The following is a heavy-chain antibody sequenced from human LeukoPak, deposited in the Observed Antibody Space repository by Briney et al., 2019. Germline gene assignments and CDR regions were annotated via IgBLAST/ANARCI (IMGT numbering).Heavy chain of an antibody. V-gene: IGHV3-20*04. J-gene: IGHJ4*02. CDR2: INRNGGNT. Sequence: GRSPRLSCAASGFTFDDYGMSWVRQAPGKGLECVSNINRNGGNTAYADSGKGRFTISRDNAKNSLYLQMTSLRAEDTALYYCARDHGAIALTNYLDYWGQGTLVTVSS. D-gene: IGHD1-1*01. CDR1: GFTFDDYG. CDR3: ARDHGAIALTNYLDY.